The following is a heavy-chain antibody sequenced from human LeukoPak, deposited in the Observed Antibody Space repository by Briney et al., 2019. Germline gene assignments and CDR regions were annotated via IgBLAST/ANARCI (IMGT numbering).Heavy chain of an antibody. CDR3: ARGPQRYGIAARPFDY. J-gene: IGHJ4*02. D-gene: IGHD6-6*01. CDR2: INHSGST. CDR1: GGSFSGYY. V-gene: IGHV4-34*01. Sequence: PSETLSLTCAVYGGSFSGYYCSWIRQPPGKGLEWIGEINHSGSTNYNPSLKSRVTISVDTSKNQFSLKLSSVTAADTAVYYCARGPQRYGIAARPFDYWGQGTLVTVSS.